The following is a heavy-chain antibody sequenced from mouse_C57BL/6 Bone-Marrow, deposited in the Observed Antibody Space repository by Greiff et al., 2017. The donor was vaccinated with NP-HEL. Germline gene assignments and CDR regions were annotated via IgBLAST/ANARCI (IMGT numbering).Heavy chain of an antibody. Sequence: EVQLQQSGPVLVKPGASVKMSCKASGYTFTDYYMNWVKQSHGKSLEWIGVINPYNGGTSYNQKFKGKATLTVDKSSSKDYMELNSLTSEDSAVYYCARGIYYDYDKGMDYWGQGTSVTVSS. CDR2: INPYNGGT. D-gene: IGHD2-4*01. V-gene: IGHV1-19*01. CDR1: GYTFTDYY. J-gene: IGHJ4*01. CDR3: ARGIYYDYDKGMDY.